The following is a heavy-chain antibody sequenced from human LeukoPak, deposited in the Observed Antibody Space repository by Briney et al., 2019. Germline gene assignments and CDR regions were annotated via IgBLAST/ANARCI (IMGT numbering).Heavy chain of an antibody. CDR1: GFTFSDNY. V-gene: IGHV3-11*04. CDR2: ISKSGSTI. CDR3: ARGDGGSCPVDS. Sequence: GGSLRLSCAASGFTFSDNYMSWIGQAPGKGLEWVSYISKSGSTIYYAGSVKGRFTISRDNAKTSLYLQMNSLRAEGTALYYCARGDGGSCPVDSWGQGTLVTVSS. J-gene: IGHJ4*02. D-gene: IGHD3-10*01.